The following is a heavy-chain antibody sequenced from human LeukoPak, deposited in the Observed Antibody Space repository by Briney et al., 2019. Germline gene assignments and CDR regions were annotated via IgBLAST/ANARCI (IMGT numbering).Heavy chain of an antibody. CDR3: ARLSSWLAEKYYFDY. CDR1: GGTFSSYA. Sequence: GASVKVSCKASGGTFSSYAISWVRQAPGQGLEWMGGIIPIFGTANYAQKLQGRVTMTTDTSTSTAYMELRSLRSDDTAVYYCARLSSWLAEKYYFDYWGQGTLVTVSS. D-gene: IGHD6-13*01. J-gene: IGHJ4*02. V-gene: IGHV1-69*05. CDR2: IIPIFGTA.